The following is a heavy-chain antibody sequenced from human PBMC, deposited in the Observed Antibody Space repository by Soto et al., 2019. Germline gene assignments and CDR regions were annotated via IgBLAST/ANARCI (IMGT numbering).Heavy chain of an antibody. Sequence: PSETLSLTCTVSGGSISSGDYYWSWIRQPPGKGMEWIGYIYYSGSTYYNPSLKSRVTISVDTSKNQFSLKLSSVTAADTAVYYCARVGLHYYDSSGYRFDYWGQGTLVTVSS. CDR1: GGSISSGDYY. CDR3: ARVGLHYYDSSGYRFDY. D-gene: IGHD3-22*01. V-gene: IGHV4-30-4*01. J-gene: IGHJ4*02. CDR2: IYYSGST.